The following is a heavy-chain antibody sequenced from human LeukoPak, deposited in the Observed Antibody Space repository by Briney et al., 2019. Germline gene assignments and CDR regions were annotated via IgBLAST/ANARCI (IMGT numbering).Heavy chain of an antibody. CDR1: GFPFSSYA. J-gene: IGHJ4*02. CDR3: AKDSLRFGCNGGSCYSGPFDY. CDR2: ISGDESST. D-gene: IGHD2-15*01. V-gene: IGHV3-43*02. Sequence: PGGSLRLSCTASGFPFSSYAMHWVRQAPGKGLEWVSLISGDESSTYYADSVRGRFTISRDNSKNSLYLQMNSLRTEDTALYYCAKDSLRFGCNGGSCYSGPFDYWGQGTLVTVSS.